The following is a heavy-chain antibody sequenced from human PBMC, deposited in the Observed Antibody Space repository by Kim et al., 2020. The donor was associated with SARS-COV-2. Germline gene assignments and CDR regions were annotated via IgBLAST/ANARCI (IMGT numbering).Heavy chain of an antibody. J-gene: IGHJ4*02. V-gene: IGHV3-74*01. CDR3: ARRAYSSGWWYFDY. Sequence: ANSLKGRCTSSQDRAKNTLYLQMNSLRAEGTAVYYCARRAYSSGWWYFDYWGQGTLVTVSS. D-gene: IGHD6-19*01.